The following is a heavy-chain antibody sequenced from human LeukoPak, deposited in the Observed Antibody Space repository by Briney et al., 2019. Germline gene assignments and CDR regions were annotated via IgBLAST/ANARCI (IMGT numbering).Heavy chain of an antibody. V-gene: IGHV4-30-2*01. CDR1: GGSISSGGYS. Sequence: SQTLSLTCAVSGGSISSGGYSWSWIRQPPGKGLEWIGYIYHSGSTNYNPSLKSRVTISVDTSKNQFSLKLSSVTAADTAVYYCARGPSYCGGDCYPDYWGQGTLVTVSS. CDR2: IYHSGST. D-gene: IGHD2-21*02. CDR3: ARGPSYCGGDCYPDY. J-gene: IGHJ4*02.